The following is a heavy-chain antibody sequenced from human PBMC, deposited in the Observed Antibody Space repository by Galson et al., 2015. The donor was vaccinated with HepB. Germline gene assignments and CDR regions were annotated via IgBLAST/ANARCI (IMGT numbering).Heavy chain of an antibody. Sequence: SLRLSCAASGFSSSDHYMTWIRQAPGKGLEWVSYISGTGFTKYNADSVKGRFTLSRDNAKNSVYLQMSSLTAEDTAVYFCARLTDFWSGYEGIDYWGQGALVTVSS. CDR1: GFSSSDHY. CDR2: ISGTGFTK. CDR3: ARLTDFWSGYEGIDY. D-gene: IGHD3-3*01. V-gene: IGHV3-11*01. J-gene: IGHJ4*02.